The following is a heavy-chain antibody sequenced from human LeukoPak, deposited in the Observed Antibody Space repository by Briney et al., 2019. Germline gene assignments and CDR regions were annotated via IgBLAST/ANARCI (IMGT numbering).Heavy chain of an antibody. CDR2: ISYSGST. J-gene: IGHJ6*02. V-gene: IGHV4-31*03. CDR1: GGSICSGGYY. Sequence: SQTLSLTCTVSGGSICSGGYYWNWIRQHPGKGLEWIGYISYSGSTYYNPSLESRLTISVDTSKNQFSLKLSSVTAADTAVYYCARDRRDTYYYYGMDVWGQGTTVTVSS. CDR3: ARDRRDTYYYYGMDV. D-gene: IGHD5-18*01.